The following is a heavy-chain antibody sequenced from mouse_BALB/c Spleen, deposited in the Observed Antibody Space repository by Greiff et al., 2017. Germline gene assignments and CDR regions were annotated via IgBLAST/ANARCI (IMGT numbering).Heavy chain of an antibody. D-gene: IGHD2-1*01. Sequence: QVQLQQSGAELVRPGVSVKISCKGSGYTFTDYAMHWVKQSHAKSLEWIGVISTYYGDASYNQKFKGKATMTVVKSSSTAYMELARLTSEDSAIYYCARGDGNYVGAFAYWGQGTLVTVSA. V-gene: IGHV1S137*01. CDR1: GYTFTDYA. CDR3: ARGDGNYVGAFAY. J-gene: IGHJ3*01. CDR2: ISTYYGDA.